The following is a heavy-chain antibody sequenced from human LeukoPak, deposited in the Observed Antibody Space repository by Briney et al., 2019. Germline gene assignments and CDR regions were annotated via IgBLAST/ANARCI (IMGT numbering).Heavy chain of an antibody. CDR2: IKSTVDGGTT. V-gene: IGHV3-15*07. CDR1: GFTFSSYA. J-gene: IGHJ3*02. Sequence: GGSLRLSCAASGFTFSSYAMNWVRQAPGQGLEWVGRIKSTVDGGTTDYAAPVKGRFTVSRDDSKNTVYLEMKSLKTEDTAVYYCTTGGNVIVAGTRAFDIWGQGTMVTVSS. CDR3: TTGGNVIVAGTRAFDI. D-gene: IGHD6-19*01.